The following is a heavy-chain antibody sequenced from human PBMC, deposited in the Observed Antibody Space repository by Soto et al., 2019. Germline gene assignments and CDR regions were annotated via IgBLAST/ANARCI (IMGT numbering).Heavy chain of an antibody. J-gene: IGHJ6*02. CDR2: IYYSGST. CDR1: GGSISKSTYY. Sequence: PSETLSLTCTVSGGSISKSTYYWGWIRRSPGKGLEWIGNIYYSGSTYYNSSLKSRVTISVDTSKNQFSLNLSSVTAADTAIYYCTYFFYGMDVWGQGTTVTLSS. V-gene: IGHV4-39*01. CDR3: TYFFYGMDV.